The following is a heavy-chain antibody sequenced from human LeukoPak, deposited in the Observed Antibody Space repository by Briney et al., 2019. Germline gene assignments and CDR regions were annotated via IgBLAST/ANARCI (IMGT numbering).Heavy chain of an antibody. Sequence: GASVKVSCKASGYTFTGYYIHWIRQAPGHGLEWMGWINPSVGVTNFTQKFQGRVTLTRDTSITTVYMDLSSLRSDDTAVYYCARDFSWIFWSGFFSDWGQGTLVTVSS. V-gene: IGHV1-2*02. D-gene: IGHD3-3*01. CDR1: GYTFTGYY. J-gene: IGHJ1*01. CDR2: INPSVGVT. CDR3: ARDFSWIFWSGFFSD.